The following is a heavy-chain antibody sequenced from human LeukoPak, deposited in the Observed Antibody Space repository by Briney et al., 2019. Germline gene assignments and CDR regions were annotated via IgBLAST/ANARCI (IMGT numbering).Heavy chain of an antibody. J-gene: IGHJ6*03. Sequence: ASVTVSFTTSAYTFTVHYMNWVRQAPGQGLEWMGRINPTTGVANYAQKFQGRITVTRDTSINTAYMELSSLTSDVTAVYYCARLDRNYYYLDVWGQGTTVTVSS. CDR2: INPTTGVA. CDR1: AYTFTVHY. D-gene: IGHD1-1*01. V-gene: IGHV1-2*06. CDR3: ARLDRNYYYLDV.